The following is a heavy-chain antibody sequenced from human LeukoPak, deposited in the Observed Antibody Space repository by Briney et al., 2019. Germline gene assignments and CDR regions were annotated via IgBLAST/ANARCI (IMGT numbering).Heavy chain of an antibody. CDR3: ARSRQASGLFNS. CDR2: IYDRGPA. D-gene: IGHD3-10*01. V-gene: IGHV4-30-2*01. J-gene: IGHJ5*01. CDR1: GYAITSGGFP. Sequence: PSQTLSLTCTVSGYAITSGGFPWNWIRQPPGKGLEWIGCIYDRGPAYYNPSLKSRFTISVDRPKNQFFLNVTSLTAADTAVYYCARSRQASGLFNSWGQGTLVVVSS.